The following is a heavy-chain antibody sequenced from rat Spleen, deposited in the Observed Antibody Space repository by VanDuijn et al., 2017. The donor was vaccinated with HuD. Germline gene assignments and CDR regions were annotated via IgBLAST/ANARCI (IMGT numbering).Heavy chain of an antibody. Sequence: EVQLMESGRGLVQPGRSLKLSCVASGFTFNNYWMTWVRQAPTKGLEWFASINPGVGNTYYRGSVKGRFTISRDNARSTLYLQMDSLRSEDTATYYCVRLLGAPDWYFDFWGPGTMVTVSS. CDR3: VRLLGAPDWYFDF. D-gene: IGHD5-1*01. CDR1: GFTFNNYW. J-gene: IGHJ1*01. V-gene: IGHV5-25*01. CDR2: INPGVGNT.